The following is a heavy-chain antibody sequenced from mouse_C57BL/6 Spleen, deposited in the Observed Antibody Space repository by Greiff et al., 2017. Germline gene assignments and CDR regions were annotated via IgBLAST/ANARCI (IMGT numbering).Heavy chain of an antibody. CDR3: AREYYDLYAMDY. D-gene: IGHD2-4*01. V-gene: IGHV1-19*01. J-gene: IGHJ4*01. Sequence: EVQLQQSGPVLVKPGASVKMSCKASGYTFTDYYMNWVKQSHGKSLEWIGVINPYNGGTSYNQKFKGKATLTVDKSSSTAYMELNSLTSEDSAVYYCAREYYDLYAMDYWGQGTSVTVSS. CDR2: INPYNGGT. CDR1: GYTFTDYY.